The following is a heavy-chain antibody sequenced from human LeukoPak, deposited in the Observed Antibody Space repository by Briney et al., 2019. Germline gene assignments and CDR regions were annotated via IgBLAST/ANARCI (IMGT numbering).Heavy chain of an antibody. CDR3: PRGGYYSKVEYFQH. D-gene: IGHD3-22*01. CDR2: INSDGTTI. Sequence: PGGSLRLSCAGSGFSISNTCMHWVRQAPGEGLVWVSHINSDGTTIDYADSVKGRFTISRDNSKNTLYLQMNSLRAEDTAVYYCPRGGYYSKVEYFQHWGQGTLVTVSS. V-gene: IGHV3-74*01. J-gene: IGHJ1*01. CDR1: GFSISNTC.